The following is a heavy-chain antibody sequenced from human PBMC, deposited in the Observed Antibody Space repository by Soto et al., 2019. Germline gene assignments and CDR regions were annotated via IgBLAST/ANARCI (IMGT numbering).Heavy chain of an antibody. CDR1: GGTFSSYA. J-gene: IGHJ6*02. Sequence: GASVKVSCKASGGTFSSYAISWVRQAPGQGLEWMGGIIPIFGTANYAQKFQGRVTITADESTSTAYMELSSLRSEDTAVYYCAKYXYDSSGYYSDYYYGMDVWGQGTTVTVSS. V-gene: IGHV1-69*13. CDR3: AKYXYDSSGYYSDYYYGMDV. CDR2: IIPIFGTA. D-gene: IGHD3-22*01.